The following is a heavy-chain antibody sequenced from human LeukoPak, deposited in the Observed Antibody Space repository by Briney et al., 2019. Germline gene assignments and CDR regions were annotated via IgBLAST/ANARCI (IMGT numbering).Heavy chain of an antibody. V-gene: IGHV3-15*01. CDR1: GFTFSSYA. CDR3: TTGGPSGWYALGYYYNMDV. CDR2: IKSKTDVGTT. D-gene: IGHD6-19*01. Sequence: GGSLRLSCAASGFTFSSYAMHWVRQAPGKGLEWVGRIKSKTDVGTTDYAAPVKGRFTISRDDSKNTLYLQMNSLKTEDTAVYYCTTGGPSGWYALGYYYNMDVWGQGTTVTVSS. J-gene: IGHJ6*02.